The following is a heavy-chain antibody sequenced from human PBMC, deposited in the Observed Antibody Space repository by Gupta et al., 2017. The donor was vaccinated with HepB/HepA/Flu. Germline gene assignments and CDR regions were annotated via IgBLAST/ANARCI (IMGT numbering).Heavy chain of an antibody. V-gene: IGHV1-69*06. J-gene: IGHJ4*02. Sequence: QVQLVQSGAEVKKPGSSVKVSCKASGGTFSNYALSWVRQAPGQGLEWMGGIMSIFGTTNYAQKFQGRVTITADKSTSTAYMELSSLRSEDTAVYYCARNVVNGWRVFDYWGQGTLVTVSS. D-gene: IGHD6-19*01. CDR2: IMSIFGTT. CDR3: ARNVVNGWRVFDY. CDR1: GGTFSNYA.